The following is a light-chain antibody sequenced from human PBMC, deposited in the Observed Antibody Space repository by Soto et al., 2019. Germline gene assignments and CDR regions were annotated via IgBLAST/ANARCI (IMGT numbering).Light chain of an antibody. V-gene: IGLV2-23*02. CDR3: CSYAGSSTYVV. CDR2: EVT. J-gene: IGLJ2*01. Sequence: QSALTQPASVSGSPGQSITISCTGTNSDAGGYHLVSWYQQHPGKAPKLMIYEVTNRPSGVSNRFSGSKSGNTASLTISGLQAEDEADYYCCSYAGSSTYVVFGGGTKLTVL. CDR1: NSDAGGYHL.